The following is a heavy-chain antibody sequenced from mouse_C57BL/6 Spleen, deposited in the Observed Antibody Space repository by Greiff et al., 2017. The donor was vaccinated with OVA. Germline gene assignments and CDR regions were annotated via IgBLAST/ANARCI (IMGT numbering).Heavy chain of an antibody. CDR1: GFNIKDDY. V-gene: IGHV14-4*01. Sequence: EVKLMESGAELVRPGASVKLSCTASGFNIKDDYMHWVKQRPEQGLEWIGWIDPENGDTEYASKFQGKATITADTSSNTAYLQLSSLTSEGTAVYYCTQPGEWGQGTLVTVSA. CDR3: TQPGE. CDR2: IDPENGDT. D-gene: IGHD3-1*01. J-gene: IGHJ3*02.